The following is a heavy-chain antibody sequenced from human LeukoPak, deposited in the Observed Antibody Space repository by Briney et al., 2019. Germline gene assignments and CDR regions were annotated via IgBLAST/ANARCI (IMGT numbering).Heavy chain of an antibody. V-gene: IGHV3-23*01. D-gene: IGHD2-21*02. CDR1: GFTFSSYA. J-gene: IGHJ4*02. CDR3: AKDHVPVAYCGGDCYSDYFDY. CDR2: ISGSGGGT. Sequence: GGSLRLSCAASGFTFSSYAMSWVRQAAGKGLEWVSAISGSGGGTYYADSVKGRFTISRDNSKNTLYLQMNSLRAEDTAVYYCAKDHVPVAYCGGDCYSDYFDYWGQGTLVTVSS.